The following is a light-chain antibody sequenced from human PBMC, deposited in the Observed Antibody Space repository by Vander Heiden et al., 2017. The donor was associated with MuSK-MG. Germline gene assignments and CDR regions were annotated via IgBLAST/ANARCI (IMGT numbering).Light chain of an antibody. Sequence: ELVMTQSPATLSVSPGERATLSCRASQSVSSNLAWYQQKPGQAPRLLIYGASTRATGIPARFSGSGSGTEFTLTISSLQSEDFAVYYCQQYNNWPFYTFGQGTKLEIK. CDR1: QSVSSN. CDR3: QQYNNWPFYT. V-gene: IGKV3-15*01. CDR2: GAS. J-gene: IGKJ2*01.